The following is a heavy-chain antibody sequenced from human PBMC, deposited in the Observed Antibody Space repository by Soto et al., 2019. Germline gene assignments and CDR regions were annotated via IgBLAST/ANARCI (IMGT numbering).Heavy chain of an antibody. CDR2: INAGNGNT. CDR1: GYTFTSYA. Sequence: ASVKVSCKASGYTFTSYAMHWVRQAPGQRLEWMGWINAGNGNTKYSQKFQGRVTITRDTSASTGYMELSSLRSEDTAVYYCARDFYDILTGSHGWFDPWGQGTLVTVSS. J-gene: IGHJ5*02. D-gene: IGHD3-9*01. V-gene: IGHV1-3*01. CDR3: ARDFYDILTGSHGWFDP.